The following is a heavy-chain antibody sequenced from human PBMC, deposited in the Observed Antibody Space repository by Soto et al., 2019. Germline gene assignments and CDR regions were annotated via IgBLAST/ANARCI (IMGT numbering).Heavy chain of an antibody. CDR3: TRHDAYFDSSGSGSFDY. V-gene: IGHV3-73*02. CDR2: IRSKANAYAT. CDR1: GFTFSDSA. Sequence: EVQLVESGGGLVQPGGSLKLSCAASGFTFSDSAVHWVRQASGKRLEWVGRIRSKANAYATAYGASVRGRFTISRDDSKNTAYLQMNSLRPDDTAVYFCTRHDAYFDSSGSGSFDYWGQGTLVTVSS. J-gene: IGHJ4*02. D-gene: IGHD3-22*01.